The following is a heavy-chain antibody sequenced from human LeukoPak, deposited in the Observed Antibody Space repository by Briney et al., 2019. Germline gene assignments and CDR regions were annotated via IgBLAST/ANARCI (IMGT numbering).Heavy chain of an antibody. D-gene: IGHD6-19*01. Sequence: GSLRLSCAASGFTFSSYAMHWVRQAPGKGLEWVAVISYDGSNKYYADSVKGRFTISRDNSKNTLYLQMNSLRAEDTAVYYCARDQVAVAGTNFDYWGQGTLVTVSS. CDR2: ISYDGSNK. CDR3: ARDQVAVAGTNFDY. V-gene: IGHV3-30-3*01. CDR1: GFTFSSYA. J-gene: IGHJ4*02.